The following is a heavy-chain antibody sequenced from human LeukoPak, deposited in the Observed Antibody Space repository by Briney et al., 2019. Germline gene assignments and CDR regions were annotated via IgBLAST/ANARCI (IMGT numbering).Heavy chain of an antibody. Sequence: SVKVSCKASGGTFSSYTISWVRQAPGQGLEWMGGIIPIFGTANYAQKFQGRVTITADESTSTAYMELSSLRSEDTAVYYCARVPLSGSYSAYYFDYWGQGTLVTVSS. CDR3: ARVPLSGSYSAYYFDY. V-gene: IGHV1-69*13. CDR1: GGTFSSYT. J-gene: IGHJ4*02. CDR2: IIPIFGTA. D-gene: IGHD1-26*01.